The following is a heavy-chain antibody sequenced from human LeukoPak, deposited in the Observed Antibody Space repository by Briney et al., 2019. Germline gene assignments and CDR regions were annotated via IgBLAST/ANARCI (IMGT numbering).Heavy chain of an antibody. CDR3: ARGLWFGDENPPYFDY. V-gene: IGHV4-61*02. Sequence: NPSGTLSLTCTVSGGSISSSNYYWSWIRQPAGKGLEWIGRIYTSGTTNYNPSLKSRVTISIDTSKNQFSLKLSSVTAADTAVYYCARGLWFGDENPPYFDYWGQGTLVTVSS. J-gene: IGHJ4*02. D-gene: IGHD3-10*01. CDR2: IYTSGTT. CDR1: GGSISSSNYY.